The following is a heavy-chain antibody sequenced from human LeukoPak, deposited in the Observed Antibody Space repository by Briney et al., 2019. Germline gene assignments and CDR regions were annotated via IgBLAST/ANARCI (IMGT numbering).Heavy chain of an antibody. CDR2: TYYSGST. CDR3: ARQGSYYYYMDV. V-gene: IGHV4-59*01. Sequence: KPSETLSLTCTVSGASISNYSWSWIRQPPGKGLEWIGYTYYSGSTNYNPSLKSRVTISVDTSKNQFSLKLSSVTAADTAVYYCARQGSYYYYMDVWAKGPRSPSP. J-gene: IGHJ6*03. CDR1: GASISNYS. D-gene: IGHD3-10*01.